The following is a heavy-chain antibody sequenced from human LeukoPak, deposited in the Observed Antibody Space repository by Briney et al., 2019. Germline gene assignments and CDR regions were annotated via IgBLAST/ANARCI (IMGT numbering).Heavy chain of an antibody. V-gene: IGHV3-30*18. J-gene: IGHJ4*02. CDR2: ISYDGSNK. Sequence: SGGSLRLSCAASGFTFSSYSMNWVRQAPGKGLEWVAVISYDGSNKYYADSVKGRFTISRDNSKNTLYLQMNSLRAEDTAVYYCAKDLPSLDWGQGTLVTVSS. CDR3: AKDLPSLD. CDR1: GFTFSSYS.